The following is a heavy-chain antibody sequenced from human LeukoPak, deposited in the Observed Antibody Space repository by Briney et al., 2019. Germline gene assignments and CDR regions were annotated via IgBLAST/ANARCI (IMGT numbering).Heavy chain of an antibody. CDR1: GGSISSYY. D-gene: IGHD2-2*01. CDR2: IYTSGST. CDR3: ASETIVVVPAASPYYYYYMDV. J-gene: IGHJ6*03. V-gene: IGHV4-4*07. Sequence: SETLSLTCTVSGGSISSYYWSWIRQPAGKGLECIGRIYTSGSTNYNPSLKSRVTISVDTSKNQFSLKLSSVTAADTAVYYCASETIVVVPAASPYYYYYMDVWGKGTTVTISS.